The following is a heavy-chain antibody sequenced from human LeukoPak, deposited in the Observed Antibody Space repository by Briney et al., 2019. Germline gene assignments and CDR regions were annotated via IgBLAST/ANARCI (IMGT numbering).Heavy chain of an antibody. J-gene: IGHJ4*02. V-gene: IGHV1-2*02. D-gene: IGHD1-26*01. Sequence: ASVKVSCKAFGDTFNDYHVHWVRQAPGLGAQGLEWMGWVTPSSGWRRYSQRLQGRVAMTSDPPTNTVYMELPRLTTVGPGIYFCATIGVSRSYWDFSSWGQGTLVTVSS. CDR3: ATIGVSRSYWDFSS. CDR1: GDTFNDYH. CDR2: VTPSSGWR.